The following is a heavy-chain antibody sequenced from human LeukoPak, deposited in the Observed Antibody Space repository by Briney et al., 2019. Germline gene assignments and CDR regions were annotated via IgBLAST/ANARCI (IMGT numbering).Heavy chain of an antibody. J-gene: IGHJ4*02. CDR2: FYFNDYK. CDR1: GFSRSTSGVG. V-gene: IGHV2-5*01. D-gene: IGHD2-15*01. CDR3: AHRPYSQGLLFDY. Sequence: SGPTLVHPTRPLTLTCRLSGFSRSTSGVGGGWIGQPPEKALEWLALFYFNDYKRYIPSLKSRLTITKDSSKNQVVLTMTNMDPVDTATYYCAHRPYSQGLLFDYWGQGTLVTVSS.